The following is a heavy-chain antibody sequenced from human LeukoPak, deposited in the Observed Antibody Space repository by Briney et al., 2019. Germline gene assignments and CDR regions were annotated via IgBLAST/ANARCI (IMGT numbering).Heavy chain of an antibody. CDR3: ARGSSSWYEFDY. Sequence: SETLSLTCAVYGGSFSGYYCSWIRQPPGKGLEWIGEINHSGSTNYNPSLKSRVTISVDTSKNQFSLKLSSVTAADTAVYYCARGSSSWYEFDYWGQGTLVTVSS. D-gene: IGHD6-13*01. J-gene: IGHJ4*02. CDR2: INHSGST. V-gene: IGHV4-34*01. CDR1: GGSFSGYY.